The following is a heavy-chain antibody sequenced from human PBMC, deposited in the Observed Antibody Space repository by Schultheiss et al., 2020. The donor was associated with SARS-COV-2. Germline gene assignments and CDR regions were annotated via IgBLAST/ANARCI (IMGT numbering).Heavy chain of an antibody. CDR1: GGSISGYY. CDR2: IYYSGIT. Sequence: SQTLSLTCTVSGGSISGYYWSWIRQSPGKGLKWIGYIYYSGITNYNPSLKSRVTISIDTSRNQFSLKLSSVSAADTATYYCAREALGGRVEYFDYWGQGSLVTVSS. D-gene: IGHD1-26*01. J-gene: IGHJ4*02. V-gene: IGHV4-59*01. CDR3: AREALGGRVEYFDY.